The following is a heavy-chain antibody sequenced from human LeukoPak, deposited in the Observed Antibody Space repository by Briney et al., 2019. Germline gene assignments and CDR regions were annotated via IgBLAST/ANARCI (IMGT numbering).Heavy chain of an antibody. D-gene: IGHD1-14*01. J-gene: IGHJ4*02. Sequence: GGSLRLSCAASGFTFSSYWMHWVRQAPGKGLVWISRINTDGSGTYYADSLKDRFTISRDNAKNSLYLQMNSLRVEDTAVYYCARKTGDCWGQGTLVIVSS. CDR3: ARKTGDC. V-gene: IGHV3-74*01. CDR2: INTDGSGT. CDR1: GFTFSSYW.